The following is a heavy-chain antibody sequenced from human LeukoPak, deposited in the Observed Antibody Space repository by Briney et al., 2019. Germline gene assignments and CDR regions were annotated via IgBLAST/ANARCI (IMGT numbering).Heavy chain of an antibody. Sequence: ASVKVSCKVSGHILTELSMHWVRQAPGKGLEWMGGFDPEDGEKIYAQKFQGRVTMTEDTSTDTAYMELSSLRSDDTAVYYCATETTAGTLDYWGQGTLVTVSS. CDR3: ATETTAGTLDY. CDR1: GHILTELS. CDR2: FDPEDGEK. J-gene: IGHJ4*02. D-gene: IGHD6-13*01. V-gene: IGHV1-24*01.